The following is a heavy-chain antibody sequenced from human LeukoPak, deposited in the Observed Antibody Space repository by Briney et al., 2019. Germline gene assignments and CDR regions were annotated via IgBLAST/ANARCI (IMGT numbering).Heavy chain of an antibody. CDR1: GYTFTSYD. CDR2: MNPNSGNT. Sequence: GASVKVSCKASGYTFTSYDINWVRQATGQGLEWMGWMNPNSGNTGYAQKFQGRVTITRNTSISTAYMELSSLRSEDTAVYYCARAMYYDFWSGYYNVFGYYYYYMDVWGKGTTVTVSS. J-gene: IGHJ6*03. D-gene: IGHD3-3*01. CDR3: ARAMYYDFWSGYYNVFGYYYYYMDV. V-gene: IGHV1-8*03.